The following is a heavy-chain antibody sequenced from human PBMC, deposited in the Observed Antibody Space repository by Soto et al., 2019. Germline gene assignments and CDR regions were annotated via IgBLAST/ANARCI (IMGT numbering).Heavy chain of an antibody. V-gene: IGHV3-30-3*01. Sequence: PGGSLRLSCAASGFTLSGYPMHWVRQAPGKGLEWVAAVSNDGNSKYYADSVKGRFTISGDNSKNTLYVQMNSLRAEDTAVYYCARDEIAKEFDYCGQGTLVTVSS. CDR2: VSNDGNSK. J-gene: IGHJ4*02. CDR1: GFTLSGYP. D-gene: IGHD6-13*01. CDR3: ARDEIAKEFDY.